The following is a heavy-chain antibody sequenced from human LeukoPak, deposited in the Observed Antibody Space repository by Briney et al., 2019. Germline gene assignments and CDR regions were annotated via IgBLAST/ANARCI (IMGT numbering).Heavy chain of an antibody. CDR1: GYTFTSYD. V-gene: IGHV1-8*01. D-gene: IGHD6-13*01. J-gene: IGHJ6*02. Sequence: ASVKVSCKASGYTFTSYDINWVRQATGQGLEWMGWMNPNSGNTGYAQKFQGRVTMTRNTSISTAYMELSSLRSEDTAVYYCARAHIDSSSWFINYYYYYGMDVWGQGTTVTVSS. CDR3: ARAHIDSSSWFINYYYYYGMDV. CDR2: MNPNSGNT.